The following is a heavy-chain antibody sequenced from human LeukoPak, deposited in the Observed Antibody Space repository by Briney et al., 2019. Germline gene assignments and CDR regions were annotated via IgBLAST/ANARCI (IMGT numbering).Heavy chain of an antibody. Sequence: ASATVSCKASGYTFTSYDINSVRQATGQGLEGMGWMNPNSGRKGYAQKFQGRVTITRNKSISTAYMELSGLRSEDRAVYYCARCRSTGYPYYFEYWGQGTMVTGSS. CDR3: ARCRSTGYPYYFEY. CDR2: MNPNSGRK. J-gene: IGHJ4*02. V-gene: IGHV1-8*03. D-gene: IGHD5-12*01. CDR1: GYTFTSYD.